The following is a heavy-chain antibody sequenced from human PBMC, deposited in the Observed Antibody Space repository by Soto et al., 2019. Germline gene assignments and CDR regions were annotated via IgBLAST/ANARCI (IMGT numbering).Heavy chain of an antibody. CDR2: VWSDGSNK. V-gene: IGHV3-33*01. CDR1: GFTFSNYG. D-gene: IGHD1-26*01. CDR3: ARRGSGTNSIDY. J-gene: IGHJ4*02. Sequence: QVQLVESGGGVVQPGMSLRLSCAASGFTFSNYGMQWVRQAPGKGLEWVAVVWSDGSNKYYADCVKGRFSISRDNSKNTLYIQINSLRAEDTAVYYCARRGSGTNSIDYWGQGTLVTVSS.